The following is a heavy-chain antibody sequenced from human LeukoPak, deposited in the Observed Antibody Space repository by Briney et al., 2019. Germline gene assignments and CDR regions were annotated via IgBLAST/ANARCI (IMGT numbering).Heavy chain of an antibody. J-gene: IGHJ4*02. CDR1: GYTFTGYY. CDR2: INPNGGGT. Sequence: APVKVSCKASGYTFTGYYMHWVRQAPGQGLEWMGWINPNGGGTNYAHKFQGRVTMTRDTSISTAYMELSSLRSDDTAVYYCARVGYCSGGSCPYYFDLWGQGTLVTVSS. CDR3: ARVGYCSGGSCPYYFDL. V-gene: IGHV1-2*02. D-gene: IGHD2-15*01.